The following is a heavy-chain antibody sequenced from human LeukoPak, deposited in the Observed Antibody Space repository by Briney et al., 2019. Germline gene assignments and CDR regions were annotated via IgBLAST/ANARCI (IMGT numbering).Heavy chain of an antibody. CDR3: ARGGQGDGYSADEAFDF. J-gene: IGHJ3*01. Sequence: SQTLSLTCAISGDSVSGNSTAYNWIRQSPSRGLEWLGRTYYRSKWYNDYAISVKSRITVNPDTSRNQLSLQLNSVTPEDTAVYYCARGGQGDGYSADEAFDFWGPGTMVIVSS. CDR1: GDSVSGNSTA. CDR2: TYYRSKWYN. V-gene: IGHV6-1*01. D-gene: IGHD5-24*01.